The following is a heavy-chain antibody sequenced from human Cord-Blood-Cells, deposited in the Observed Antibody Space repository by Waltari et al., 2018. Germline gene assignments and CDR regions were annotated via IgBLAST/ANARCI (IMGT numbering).Heavy chain of an antibody. CDR1: RSTFPSYD. V-gene: IGHV1-8*01. D-gene: IGHD6-13*01. CDR2: MNPNSGNT. CDR3: ASLMAAAGNY. Sequence: QVQMVQSGADVRKPGASVHVSCKTARSTFPSYDINLVRQATGQGLEWMGWMNPNSGNTGYAQKCQGRVTMTRNTSISTAYMELSSLRSEDTAVYYCASLMAAAGNYWGQGTLVTVSS. J-gene: IGHJ4*02.